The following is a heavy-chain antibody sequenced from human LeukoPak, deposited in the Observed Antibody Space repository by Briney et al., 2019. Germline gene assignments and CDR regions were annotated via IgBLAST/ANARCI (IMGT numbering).Heavy chain of an antibody. CDR3: ARSGLSIDYYMDV. Sequence: GGSLRLSCAASGFTFSSYAMNWVRQAPGKGLEWVSAISSSGSTIYYADSVKGRFTISRDNAKNSLYLQMNSLRAEDTAVYYCARSGLSIDYYMDVWGKGTTVTISS. CDR1: GFTFSSYA. D-gene: IGHD2/OR15-2a*01. CDR2: ISSSGSTI. J-gene: IGHJ6*03. V-gene: IGHV3-48*03.